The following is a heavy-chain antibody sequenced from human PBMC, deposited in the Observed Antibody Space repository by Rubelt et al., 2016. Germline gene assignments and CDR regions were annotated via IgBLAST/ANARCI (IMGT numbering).Heavy chain of an antibody. D-gene: IGHD5-18*01. V-gene: IGHV4-59*08. J-gene: IGHJ5*02. CDR3: ARHGYSYGHDWFDP. Sequence: QVQLQESGPGLVKPSETLSLTCTVSGGSISSYYWSWIRQPPGKGLEWIGYIYYSESTNYNPSLKSRVTISVDTSKNQFSLKLSSVTAADTAVYYCARHGYSYGHDWFDPWGQGTLVTVSS. CDR2: IYYSEST. CDR1: GGSISSYY.